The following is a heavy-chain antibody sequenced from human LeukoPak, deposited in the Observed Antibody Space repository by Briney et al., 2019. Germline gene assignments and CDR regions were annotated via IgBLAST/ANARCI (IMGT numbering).Heavy chain of an antibody. D-gene: IGHD3-10*01. Sequence: SETLSLTCTVSGGSISSSSYYWGWIRQPPGKGREWIGSIYDSGSTYYNPSLKSRVTISVDTSKNQFSLKLSSVPDADTAVYYCARHSVVTMVRGVIITVRDAFDIWGQGTMVTVSS. CDR3: ARHSVVTMVRGVIITVRDAFDI. J-gene: IGHJ3*02. V-gene: IGHV4-39*01. CDR1: GGSISSSSYY. CDR2: IYDSGST.